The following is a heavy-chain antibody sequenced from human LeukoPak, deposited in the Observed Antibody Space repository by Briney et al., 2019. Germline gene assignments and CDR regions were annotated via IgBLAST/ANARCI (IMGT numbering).Heavy chain of an antibody. CDR1: GFTFDDYA. V-gene: IGHV3-9*01. J-gene: IGHJ3*02. CDR2: ISWNSGSI. D-gene: IGHD3-16*02. Sequence: PGGSLRLSCAASGFTFDDYAMHWVRQAPGKGLEWVSYISWNSGSIDYGDSAKGRFTISRDNAKKSLYLQMNSLRTEDTALYYCAKDLSRWGSYRSDAFDIWGQGTMVTVSS. CDR3: AKDLSRWGSYRSDAFDI.